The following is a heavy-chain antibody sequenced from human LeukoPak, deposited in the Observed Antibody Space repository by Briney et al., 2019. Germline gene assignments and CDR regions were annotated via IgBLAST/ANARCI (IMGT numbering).Heavy chain of an antibody. V-gene: IGHV1-69*05. Sequence: ASVKVSCKASGGTFSGYAISWVRQAPGQRLEWMGGTIPIFGTANYAQKFQGRVTITTDASTSTACMELSSLRSEDTAVYYCAREGDYYDSSGTYYFDYWGQGTLVTVSS. D-gene: IGHD3-22*01. CDR1: GGTFSGYA. CDR3: AREGDYYDSSGTYYFDY. CDR2: TIPIFGTA. J-gene: IGHJ4*02.